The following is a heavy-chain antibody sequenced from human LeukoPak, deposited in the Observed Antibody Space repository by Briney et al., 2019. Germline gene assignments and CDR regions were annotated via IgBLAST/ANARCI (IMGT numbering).Heavy chain of an antibody. J-gene: IGHJ4*02. CDR2: ITNSGDST. V-gene: IGHV3-23*01. Sequence: PGESLRLSCAASGFTFSSCGMIWVRQAPGKGLEWVSTITNSGDSTYYTDSVKGRFTISRDDSRNTLYLQMNSLRAEDTAVYFCAKTVSGSHSYQGGDYWGQGTLVTVST. D-gene: IGHD3-16*02. CDR3: AKTVSGSHSYQGGDY. CDR1: GFTFSSCG.